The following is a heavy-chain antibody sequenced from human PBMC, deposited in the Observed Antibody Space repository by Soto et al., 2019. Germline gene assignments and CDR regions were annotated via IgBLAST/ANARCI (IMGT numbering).Heavy chain of an antibody. CDR3: AAEKSSYDYVWGSYPPGW. V-gene: IGHV1-58*01. CDR2: IVVGSGNT. CDR1: GFTFTSSA. J-gene: IGHJ4*02. Sequence: GASVKVSFKASGFTFTSSAVQWVRQARGQRLEWIGWIVVGSGNTNYAQKFQERVTITRDMSTSTANMELSSLRSEDTAVYYCAAEKSSYDYVWGSYPPGWWGQGTLVTVSS. D-gene: IGHD3-16*02.